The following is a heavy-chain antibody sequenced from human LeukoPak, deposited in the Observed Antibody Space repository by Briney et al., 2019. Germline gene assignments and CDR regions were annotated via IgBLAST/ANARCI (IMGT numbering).Heavy chain of an antibody. Sequence: SVKVCCKASGGTFSSYAISWLRQAPGHGLEWMGGIIPIFGTANYAQKFQGRVTITADKSTNTAYMEVSRLRYEDTAVYYCARGDPYSSGWFGYFDYWGGGTLVSVSS. V-gene: IGHV1-69*06. CDR3: ARGDPYSSGWFGYFDY. J-gene: IGHJ4*02. CDR1: GGTFSSYA. CDR2: IIPIFGTA. D-gene: IGHD6-19*01.